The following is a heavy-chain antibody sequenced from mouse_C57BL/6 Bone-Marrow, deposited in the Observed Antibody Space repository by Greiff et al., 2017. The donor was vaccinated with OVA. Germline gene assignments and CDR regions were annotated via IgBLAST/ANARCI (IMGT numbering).Heavy chain of an antibody. J-gene: IGHJ2*01. CDR2: ISSGGSYT. CDR1: GFTFGSYG. V-gene: IGHV5-6*01. Sequence: EVQLVESGGDLVKPGGSLKLSCAASGFTFGSYGMSWVRQTPDKRLEWVATISSGGSYTYYPDSVKGRFTISRDNAKNTLYLQMSSLKSEDTAMYYCARSYYYFDYWGQGTTLTVSS. CDR3: ARSYYYFDY. D-gene: IGHD6-5*01.